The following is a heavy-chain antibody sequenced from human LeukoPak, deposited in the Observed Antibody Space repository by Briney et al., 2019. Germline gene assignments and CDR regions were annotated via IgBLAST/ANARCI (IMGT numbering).Heavy chain of an antibody. CDR1: GGSISSYY. V-gene: IGHV4-59*08. Sequence: MTSETLSLTCTVSGGSISSYYWSWIRQPPGKGLEWIGYIYYSGSTNYNPSLKSRVTISVDTSKNQFSLKLSSVTAADTAVYYCARHVDWRWFDPWGQGTLVTVSS. D-gene: IGHD2-21*01. CDR2: IYYSGST. J-gene: IGHJ5*02. CDR3: ARHVDWRWFDP.